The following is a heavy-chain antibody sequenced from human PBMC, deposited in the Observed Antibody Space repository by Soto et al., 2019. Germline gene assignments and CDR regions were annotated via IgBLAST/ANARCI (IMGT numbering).Heavy chain of an antibody. CDR1: GFTFSSYA. D-gene: IGHD2-21*02. CDR2: ISYDGSNK. Sequence: PGGSLRLSCAASGFTFSSYAMHWVRQAPGKGLEWVAVISYDGSNKYYADSVKGRFTISRDNSKNTLYLQMNSLRAEDTAVYYCARAGTIVVVTALDYWGQGTLVTVSS. J-gene: IGHJ4*02. V-gene: IGHV3-30-3*01. CDR3: ARAGTIVVVTALDY.